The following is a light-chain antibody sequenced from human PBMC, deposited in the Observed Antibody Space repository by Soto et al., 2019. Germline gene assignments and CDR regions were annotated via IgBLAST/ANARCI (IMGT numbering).Light chain of an antibody. CDR1: QSVYSY. V-gene: IGKV3-20*01. CDR2: GAS. Sequence: ETVMTQSPSPLSLSPVDRATLSCRASQSVYSYLAWYQQKPGQAPRLLIHGASTRATGIPDRFSGSGSGTDFTLTISRLEPEDFAVYYCQQYGSSPPITFGQGTRLEI. J-gene: IGKJ5*01. CDR3: QQYGSSPPIT.